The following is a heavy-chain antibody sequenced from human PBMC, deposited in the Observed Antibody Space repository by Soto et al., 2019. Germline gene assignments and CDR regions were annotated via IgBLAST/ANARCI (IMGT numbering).Heavy chain of an antibody. V-gene: IGHV4-30-4*01. CDR3: AKAGSLGYWYFDL. CDR1: GGSISSGDSF. Sequence: QVQLQESGPGLVKPSQTLSLTCAVSGGSISSGDSFWSWIRQPPGKGLEWIGYVFYTGITYYNPSLKSRVSISVDTSKKQFSLKLSSVTAADTAVYYCAKAGSLGYWYFDLWGRGTLVTVSS. D-gene: IGHD1-26*01. CDR2: VFYTGIT. J-gene: IGHJ2*01.